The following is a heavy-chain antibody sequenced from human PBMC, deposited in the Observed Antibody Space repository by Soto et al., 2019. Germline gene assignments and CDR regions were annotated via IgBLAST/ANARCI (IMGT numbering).Heavy chain of an antibody. CDR1: GGTFSSYA. V-gene: IGHV1-69*13. CDR3: ARDIVGEGNRVFDY. CDR2: IIPIFGTA. D-gene: IGHD2-15*01. Sequence: GASLKVSCKASGGTFSSYAISWVRQAPGQGLEWMGGIIPIFGTANYAQKFQGRVTITADESTSTAYMELSSLRSEDTAVYYCARDIVGEGNRVFDYWGQGTQVTVSS. J-gene: IGHJ4*02.